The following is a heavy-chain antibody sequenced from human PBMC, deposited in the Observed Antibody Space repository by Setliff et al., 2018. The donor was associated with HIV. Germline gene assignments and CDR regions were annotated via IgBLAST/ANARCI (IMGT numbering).Heavy chain of an antibody. V-gene: IGHV4-59*08. Sequence: PSETLSLTCTVSGGSISSYYWSWIRQPPGKGLEWSGYISDSGSTNYNPSLKSRVTLSVKTSKNQFSLKLNSVTAADTAIYYCARRDTSTGGDPWGQGALVTVSS. D-gene: IGHD7-27*01. CDR2: ISDSGST. J-gene: IGHJ5*02. CDR1: GGSISSYY. CDR3: ARRDTSTGGDP.